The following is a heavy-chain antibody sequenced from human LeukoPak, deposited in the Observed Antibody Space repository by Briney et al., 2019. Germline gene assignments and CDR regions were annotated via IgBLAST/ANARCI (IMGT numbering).Heavy chain of an antibody. CDR2: IYPGDSDT. D-gene: IGHD2-15*01. CDR3: GRPLYSRTAYYHYGIDV. J-gene: IGHJ6*02. V-gene: IGHV5-51*01. CDR1: GYSLTSYW. Sequence: GESPKISCKGSGYSLTSYWIGWVRQMPGKGLEWMGIIYPGDSDTRYNPSFQGQVTISADKSINTAYLQWSSLKASDTAIYYCGRPLYSRTAYYHYGIDVWGQGTTVTVSS.